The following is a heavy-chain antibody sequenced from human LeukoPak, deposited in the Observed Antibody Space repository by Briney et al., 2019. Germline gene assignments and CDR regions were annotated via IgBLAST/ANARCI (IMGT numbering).Heavy chain of an antibody. D-gene: IGHD3-3*01. V-gene: IGHV1-46*01. CDR3: ARIGVFPGLERFDY. Sequence: ASVKVSCKTSGYTFTSYYIHWVRQAPGQGLEWMGIINPSGGSTSYTQKFQGRVTMTRDMSTSTVYMELSSLRSEDTAVYYCARIGVFPGLERFDYWGQGTLVTVSS. CDR1: GYTFTSYY. CDR2: INPSGGST. J-gene: IGHJ4*02.